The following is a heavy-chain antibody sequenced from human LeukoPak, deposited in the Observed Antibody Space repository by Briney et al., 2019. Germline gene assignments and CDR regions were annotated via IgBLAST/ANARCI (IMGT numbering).Heavy chain of an antibody. V-gene: IGHV3-23*01. CDR2: IVASGDST. Sequence: RPGGSLRLSCAASGFTFSSYAMTWVRQAPGKGLEWVSLIVASGDSTYYADSVKGRFTISRDNSKNTLYLQMNSLRAEDTAVYYCAKGAHGSGSAYHYYYDMDVWGQGTTVTVSS. D-gene: IGHD3-10*01. CDR3: AKGAHGSGSAYHYYYDMDV. CDR1: GFTFSSYA. J-gene: IGHJ6*02.